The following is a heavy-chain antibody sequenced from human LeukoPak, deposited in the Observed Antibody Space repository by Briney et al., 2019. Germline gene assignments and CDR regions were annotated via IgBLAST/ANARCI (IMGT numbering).Heavy chain of an antibody. D-gene: IGHD2-21*02. J-gene: IGHJ4*02. V-gene: IGHV3-21*01. CDR1: GFTFSSYS. Sequence: GGSLRLSCVVSGFTFSSYSMNWVRQAPGRGLEWVSSISSSSSYIYYADSVKGRFTISRDNAKNSLYLQMNSLRAEDTAVYCCARDRSSDSLFDYWGQGTLVTVSS. CDR2: ISSSSSYI. CDR3: ARDRSSDSLFDY.